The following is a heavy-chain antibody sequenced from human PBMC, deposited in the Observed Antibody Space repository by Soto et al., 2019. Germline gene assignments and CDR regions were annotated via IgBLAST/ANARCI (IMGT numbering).Heavy chain of an antibody. J-gene: IGHJ4*02. D-gene: IGHD6-19*01. CDR1: GDTVSSNSAT. Sequence: SQTLSLTCAISGDTVSSNSATWNWIRQSPSRGLEWLGRTCYRSQWYSDYTLSVKSRITINPDTTKNQFSLHLNSVTPEDTAVYYCARHEQREADPFDYWGQGTLVTVSS. V-gene: IGHV6-1*01. CDR3: ARHEQREADPFDY. CDR2: TCYRSQWYS.